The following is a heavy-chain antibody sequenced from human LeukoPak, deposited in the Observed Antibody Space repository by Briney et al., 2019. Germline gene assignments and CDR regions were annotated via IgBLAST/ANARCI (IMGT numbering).Heavy chain of an antibody. D-gene: IGHD3-3*02. V-gene: IGHV1-8*01. CDR2: MNPNSANT. CDR1: GYTFTTYD. J-gene: IGHJ4*02. Sequence: ASVKVSCKASGYTFTTYDITWVRQATGQGLEWMGWMNPNSANTGYAQKFQGRVTMITDTSTSTAYMELRSLRSDDTAVYYCARFRPGIHKGDYWGQGTLVTVSS. CDR3: ARFRPGIHKGDY.